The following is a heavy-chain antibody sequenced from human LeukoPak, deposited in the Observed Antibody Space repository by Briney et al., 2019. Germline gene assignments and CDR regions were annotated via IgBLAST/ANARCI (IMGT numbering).Heavy chain of an antibody. V-gene: IGHV4-39*01. CDR1: GGSISSSSYY. D-gene: IGHD6-19*01. CDR3: ARHRDSSGHSY. Sequence: SETLSLTCTVSGGSISSSSYYWGWIRQPPGKGLEWIGSIYYSGSTYYNPSLKSRVTISVDTSKNQFSLKLSSVTAADTAVYYCARHRDSSGHSYWGQGTLVTVSS. CDR2: IYYSGST. J-gene: IGHJ4*02.